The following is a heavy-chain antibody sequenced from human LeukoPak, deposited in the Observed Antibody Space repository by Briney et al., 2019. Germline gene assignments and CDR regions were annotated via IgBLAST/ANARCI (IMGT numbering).Heavy chain of an antibody. D-gene: IGHD5-24*01. CDR3: ARPVEMATIDDAFDI. Sequence: GESLKISCQGSGYSFTSYWIGWVRQMPGKGLEWMGIIYPGDSDTRYSPSFQGQVTISADKSISTAYLQWSSLKASDTAMYYCARPVEMATIDDAFDIWGQGTMVTVSS. CDR2: IYPGDSDT. CDR1: GYSFTSYW. J-gene: IGHJ3*02. V-gene: IGHV5-51*01.